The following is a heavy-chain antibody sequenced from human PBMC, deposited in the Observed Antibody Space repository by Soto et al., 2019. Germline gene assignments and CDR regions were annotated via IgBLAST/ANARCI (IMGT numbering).Heavy chain of an antibody. CDR2: ISGNGGNK. CDR1: GFSLSSYA. Sequence: GGSLRLSCAASGFSLSSYAMSWVRQAPGKGLEWVSGISGNGGNKYYADSVKGRFTISRDNFKNTLYLQMNSLRAEDTALYYCAKEVGDILTGYDHWGQGTLVTVSS. CDR3: AKEVGDILTGYDH. J-gene: IGHJ5*02. V-gene: IGHV3-23*01. D-gene: IGHD3-9*01.